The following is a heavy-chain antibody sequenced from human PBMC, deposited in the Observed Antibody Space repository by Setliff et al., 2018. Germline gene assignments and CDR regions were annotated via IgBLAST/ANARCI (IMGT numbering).Heavy chain of an antibody. J-gene: IGHJ3*02. D-gene: IGHD1-26*01. CDR2: ISGRGGST. CDR1: GFTFSDYV. V-gene: IGHV3-23*01. Sequence: GESLKISCAASGFTFSDYVMSWVRQAPGKGLEWVSAISGRGGSTYYADSVKGRFTISRENSKNTLYLQMSSLRAEDPAIYYCARSGWRGSFEAFDIWGQGTMVTVS. CDR3: ARSGWRGSFEAFDI.